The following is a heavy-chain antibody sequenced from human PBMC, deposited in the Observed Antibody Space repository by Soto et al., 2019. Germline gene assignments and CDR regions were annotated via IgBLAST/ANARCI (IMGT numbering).Heavy chain of an antibody. CDR3: ARIRGWGWLGPNDY. Sequence: QVTLKASGHVLVKPTETLTLTCTVSGFSLSNARMSVSWIRQPPGKALEWLAHIFSNDAKSYSASLKSRLTISKDTSKSQVVLTMTNMDPVDTATYYCARIRGWGWLGPNDYWGQGTLVTVSS. CDR2: IFSNDAK. V-gene: IGHV2-26*01. D-gene: IGHD3-10*01. CDR1: GFSLSNARMS. J-gene: IGHJ4*02.